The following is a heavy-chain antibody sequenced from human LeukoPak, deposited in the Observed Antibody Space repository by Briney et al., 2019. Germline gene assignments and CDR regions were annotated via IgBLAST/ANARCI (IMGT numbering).Heavy chain of an antibody. J-gene: IGHJ4*02. D-gene: IGHD5-18*01. V-gene: IGHV4-61*01. CDR1: GGSVSSGSYY. Sequence: PSETLSLTCTVSGGSVSSGSYYWSWIRQPPGKGLEWIGYIYYSGSTNYNPSLKSRVTISVDTSKNQFSLKLSSVTAADTAVYYCAGRSTAMVLFDYWGQETLVTVSS. CDR3: AGRSTAMVLFDY. CDR2: IYYSGST.